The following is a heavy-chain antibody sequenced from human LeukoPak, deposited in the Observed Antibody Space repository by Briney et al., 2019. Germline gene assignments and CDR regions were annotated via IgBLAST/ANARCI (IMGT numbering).Heavy chain of an antibody. CDR3: ARDRGLYSSGRRGYFDY. CDR2: IKQDGSEK. J-gene: IGHJ4*02. D-gene: IGHD3-22*01. Sequence: GGSLRLSCAASGFTFSSYWMSWVRQAPGKGLEWVANIKQDGSEKYYVDSVKGRFTISRDNAKNSLYLQMNSLRAEDTAVYYCARDRGLYSSGRRGYFDYWGQGTLVTVSS. CDR1: GFTFSSYW. V-gene: IGHV3-7*01.